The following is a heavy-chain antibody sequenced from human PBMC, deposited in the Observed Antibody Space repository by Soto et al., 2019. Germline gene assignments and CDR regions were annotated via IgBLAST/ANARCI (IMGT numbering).Heavy chain of an antibody. CDR3: ARGEPPIVVVPAAIPSDV. CDR2: INPNSGGT. D-gene: IGHD2-2*01. Sequence: QVQLVQSGAEVKKPGASVKVSCKASGYTFTGYYMHWVRQAPGQGLEWMGWINPNSGGTNYAQKFQGRVTMTRDTSISTAYMELSRLRSDDTAVYYCARGEPPIVVVPAAIPSDVWGQGTTVTVSS. V-gene: IGHV1-2*02. J-gene: IGHJ6*02. CDR1: GYTFTGYY.